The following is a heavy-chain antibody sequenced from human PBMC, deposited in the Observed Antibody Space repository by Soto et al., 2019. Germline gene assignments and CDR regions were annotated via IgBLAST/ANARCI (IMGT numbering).Heavy chain of an antibody. CDR1: GFTFSSYE. V-gene: IGHV3-48*03. J-gene: IGHJ3*02. CDR2: ISSSGSTI. CDR3: AREGGYDAFDI. D-gene: IGHD3-22*01. Sequence: VGSLRLSCAASGFTFSSYEMNWVRQAPGKGLEWVSYISSSGSTIYDADSVKGRFTISRDNAKNSLYLQMNSLRAEDTAVYYCAREGGYDAFDIWGQGTMVTVSS.